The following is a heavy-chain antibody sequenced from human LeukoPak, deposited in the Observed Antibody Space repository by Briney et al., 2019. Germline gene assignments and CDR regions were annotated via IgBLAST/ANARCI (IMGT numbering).Heavy chain of an antibody. V-gene: IGHV4-4*02. CDR2: IYHSGST. Sequence: SETLSLTCAVSGGSISSSNWWSWVRQPPGKGLEWIGEIYHSGSTNYNPSLKSRVTISVDTSKNQFSLKLSSVTAADTAVYYCARDPPGAQWFDPWGQGTLVTVSS. J-gene: IGHJ5*02. D-gene: IGHD3-10*01. CDR1: GGSISSSNW. CDR3: ARDPPGAQWFDP.